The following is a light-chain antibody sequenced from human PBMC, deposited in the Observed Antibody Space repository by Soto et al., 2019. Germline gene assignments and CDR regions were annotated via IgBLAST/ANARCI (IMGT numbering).Light chain of an antibody. CDR3: HLYGSSRA. CDR2: GAS. Sequence: EIVLTQSPGTLSLSPGERATLSCRASQSVSSSYLAWYQQKPGQAPRLLIYGASSRATGIPDRFSGSGSGTDFTLTISRLEPEDFAVYFCHLYGSSRAFGQGTKVDIK. J-gene: IGKJ1*01. V-gene: IGKV3-20*01. CDR1: QSVSSSY.